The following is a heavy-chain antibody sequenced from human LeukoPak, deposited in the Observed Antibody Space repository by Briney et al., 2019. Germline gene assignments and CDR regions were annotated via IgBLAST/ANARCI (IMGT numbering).Heavy chain of an antibody. Sequence: PGGSLRLSCAASGFTFSDAWMSWVRQAPGKGLEWVGRIKSKTDGGTTDYSAPVKGRFTISRDDSKNTLYLQINSLKTEDTAVYYCTKVAIGDFFNYWGQGTLVTVSS. J-gene: IGHJ4*02. CDR1: GFTFSDAW. CDR2: IKSKTDGGTT. V-gene: IGHV3-15*01. D-gene: IGHD2-2*01. CDR3: TKVAIGDFFNY.